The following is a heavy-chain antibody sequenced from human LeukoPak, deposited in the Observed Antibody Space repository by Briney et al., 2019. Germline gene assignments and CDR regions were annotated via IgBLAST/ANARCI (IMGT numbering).Heavy chain of an antibody. CDR3: ARVQYYYDSSGTEVDY. Sequence: SETLSLTCTVSGGSISSSSYYWGWIRQPPGKGLEWIGSIYYSGSTYYNPSLKSRVTISVDTSENQFSLKLSSVTAADTAVYYCARVQYYYDSSGTEVDYWGQGTLVTVSS. CDR2: IYYSGST. V-gene: IGHV4-39*07. J-gene: IGHJ4*02. CDR1: GGSISSSSYY. D-gene: IGHD3-22*01.